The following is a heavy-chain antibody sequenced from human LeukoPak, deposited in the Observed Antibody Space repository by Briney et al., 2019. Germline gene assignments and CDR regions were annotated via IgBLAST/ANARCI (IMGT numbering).Heavy chain of an antibody. CDR3: ARGGEYYYDSSGYYS. D-gene: IGHD3-22*01. V-gene: IGHV4-59*12. CDR1: GGSISSYY. J-gene: IGHJ4*02. Sequence: SETLSLTCTVSGGSISSYYWSWIRQPPGKGLEWIGYIYYSGSTNYNPSLKSRVTISVDTSKSQFSLKLSSVTAADTAVYYCARGGEYYYDSSGYYSWGQGTLVTVSS. CDR2: IYYSGST.